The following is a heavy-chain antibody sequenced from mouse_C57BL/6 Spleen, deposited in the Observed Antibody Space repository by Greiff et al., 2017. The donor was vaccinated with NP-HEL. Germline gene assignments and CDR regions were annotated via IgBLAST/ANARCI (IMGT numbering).Heavy chain of an antibody. CDR3: ASPYGSSYGCFAY. D-gene: IGHD1-1*01. CDR2: ISSGSSTI. J-gene: IGHJ3*01. Sequence: EVQLVESGGGLVKPGGSLKLSCAASGFTFSDYGMHWVRQAPEKGLEWVAYISSGSSTIYYADTVKGRFTISRDNAKNTLFLQMTSLRSEDTAMYYCASPYGSSYGCFAYWGQGTLVTVSA. V-gene: IGHV5-17*01. CDR1: GFTFSDYG.